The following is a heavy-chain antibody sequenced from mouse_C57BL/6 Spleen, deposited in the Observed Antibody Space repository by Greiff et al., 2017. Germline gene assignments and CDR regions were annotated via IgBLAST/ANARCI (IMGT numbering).Heavy chain of an antibody. D-gene: IGHD1-1*01. CDR2: INPNNGGT. J-gene: IGHJ3*01. Sequence: EVKLQQPGPELVKPGASVKISCKASGYTFTDYYMNWVKQSHGKSLEWIGDINPNNGGTSYNQKFKGKSTLTVDKSSSTAYMELRSLTSEDSAVYYCARSSYVPFAYWGQGTLVTVSA. V-gene: IGHV1-26*01. CDR3: ARSSYVPFAY. CDR1: GYTFTDYY.